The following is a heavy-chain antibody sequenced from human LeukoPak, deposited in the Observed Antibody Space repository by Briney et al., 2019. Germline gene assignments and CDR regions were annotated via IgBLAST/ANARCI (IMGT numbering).Heavy chain of an antibody. CDR2: ISYDGSNK. CDR3: ARQLGQPYYYFDH. Sequence: GGSLRLSCAASGFTFSSYGMHWVRQAPGKGLEWVAVISYDGSNKYYADSVKGRFTISRDNSKNTLYLQMNSLRAEDTAVYYCARQLGQPYYYFDHWGQGTRVTVSS. V-gene: IGHV3-30*03. D-gene: IGHD6-13*01. CDR1: GFTFSSYG. J-gene: IGHJ4*02.